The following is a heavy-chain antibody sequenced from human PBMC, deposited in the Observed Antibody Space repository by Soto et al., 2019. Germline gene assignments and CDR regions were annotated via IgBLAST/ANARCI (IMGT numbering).Heavy chain of an antibody. V-gene: IGHV3-21*01. J-gene: IGHJ6*02. Sequence: PGGSLRLSCAASGFTFSSYSMNWVRQAPGKGLEWVSSISSSSSYIYYADSVKGRFTISRDNAKNSLYLQMNSLRAEDTAVYYCARDIGITGPYYYYGMDVWGQGTTVTVSS. CDR2: ISSSSSYI. CDR1: GFTFSSYS. CDR3: ARDIGITGPYYYYGMDV. D-gene: IGHD1-20*01.